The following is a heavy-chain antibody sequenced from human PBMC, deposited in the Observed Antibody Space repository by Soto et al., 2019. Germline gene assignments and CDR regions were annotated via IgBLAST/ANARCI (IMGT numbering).Heavy chain of an antibody. CDR1: GGTFGSYA. CDR3: AREAPYCTSATCPKFYDMDV. Sequence: QVQLEQSGAEVKKPGSSVKVSCKASGGTFGSYAITWVRRAPGQGLEWLGGIIHILNSPAYAQKFKARVVITADEITNTAYMELNSLRSDDTAVYYCAREAPYCTSATCPKFYDMDVWGQGTTVTVAS. D-gene: IGHD2-2*01. J-gene: IGHJ6*02. V-gene: IGHV1-69*01. CDR2: IIHILNSP.